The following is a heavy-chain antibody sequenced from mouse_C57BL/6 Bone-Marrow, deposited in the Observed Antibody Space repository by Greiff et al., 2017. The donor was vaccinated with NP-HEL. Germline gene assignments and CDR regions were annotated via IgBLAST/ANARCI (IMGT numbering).Heavy chain of an antibody. V-gene: IGHV1-54*01. J-gene: IGHJ2*01. CDR1: GYAFTNYL. D-gene: IGHD2-14*01. CDR3: ARSGGTFDY. CDR2: INPGSGGT. Sequence: VQLQQSGAELVRPGTSVKVSCKASGYAFTNYLIEWVKQRPGQGLEWIGVINPGSGGTNYNEKFKGKATLTADKSSSTAYMQLSSLTSEDSAVYFCARSGGTFDYWGQGTTLTVSS.